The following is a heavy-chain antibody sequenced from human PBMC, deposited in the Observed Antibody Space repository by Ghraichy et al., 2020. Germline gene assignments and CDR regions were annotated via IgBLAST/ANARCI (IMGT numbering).Heavy chain of an antibody. Sequence: GSLRLSCAVYGGSFSGYYWSWIRQPPGKGLEWIGEINHSGSTNYNPSLKSRVTISVDTSKNQFSLKLSSVTAADTAVYYCAREYSSSHPTSHYYYYYMDVWGKGTTVTVSS. J-gene: IGHJ6*03. D-gene: IGHD6-6*01. CDR2: INHSGST. V-gene: IGHV4-34*01. CDR1: GGSFSGYY. CDR3: AREYSSSHPTSHYYYYYMDV.